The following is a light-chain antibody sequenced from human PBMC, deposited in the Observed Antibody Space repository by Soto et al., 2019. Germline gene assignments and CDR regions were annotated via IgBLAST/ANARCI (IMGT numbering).Light chain of an antibody. CDR1: QSVSSN. CDR3: QRYNNWPWT. Sequence: EIVMTQSPATLSVSPGDRATLSCRASQSVSSNLAWYQQKPGQAPRLLIYGASTRATGIPARFSGSGSGTGFTLTISSLQSEDSAVYYCQRYNNWPWTFGQGTKVALK. V-gene: IGKV3-15*01. J-gene: IGKJ1*01. CDR2: GAS.